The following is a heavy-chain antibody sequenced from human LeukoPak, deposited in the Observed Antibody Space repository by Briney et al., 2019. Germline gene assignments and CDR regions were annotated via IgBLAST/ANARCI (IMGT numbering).Heavy chain of an antibody. CDR3: AREKGGGDYYMDV. J-gene: IGHJ6*03. Sequence: PGRSLRLSCAASGFTVSTNYMSWVRQAPGKGLEWVSLIYSGGTTYYSDSVKGRFTISRDNSKNTLYLQMNSLRADDTAVYYCAREKGGGDYYMDVWGKGTTVTVSS. CDR1: GFTVSTNY. D-gene: IGHD3-16*01. CDR2: IYSGGTT. V-gene: IGHV3-53*01.